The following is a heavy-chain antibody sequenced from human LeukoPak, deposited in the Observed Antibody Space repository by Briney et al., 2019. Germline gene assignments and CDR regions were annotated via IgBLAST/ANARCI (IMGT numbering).Heavy chain of an antibody. CDR1: GFTFSSYS. CDR3: ATDRGYYYDSSGDPWDY. Sequence: GGSLRLSCAASGFTFSSYSMNWVRQAPGKGLEWVSSISSSSSYIYYADSVKGRFTISRDNAKNSLYLQMNSLRAEDTAVYYCATDRGYYYDSSGDPWDYWGQGTLVTVSS. V-gene: IGHV3-21*01. CDR2: ISSSSSYI. D-gene: IGHD3-22*01. J-gene: IGHJ4*02.